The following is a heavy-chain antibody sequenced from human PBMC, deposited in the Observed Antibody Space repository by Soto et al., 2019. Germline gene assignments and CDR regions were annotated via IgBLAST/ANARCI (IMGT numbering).Heavy chain of an antibody. CDR1: GFTFSSYG. CDR3: AKGPGVVVTHYYYYGMDV. CDR2: ISYDGSNK. Sequence: QVQLVESGGGVVQPGRSLRLSCAASGFTFSSYGMHWVRQAPGKGLEWVAVISYDGSNKYYADSVKGRFTISRDNSKNTLYLQMNSLRAEDTAVYYCAKGPGVVVTHYYYYGMDVWGQGTTVTVSS. J-gene: IGHJ6*02. V-gene: IGHV3-30*18. D-gene: IGHD3-22*01.